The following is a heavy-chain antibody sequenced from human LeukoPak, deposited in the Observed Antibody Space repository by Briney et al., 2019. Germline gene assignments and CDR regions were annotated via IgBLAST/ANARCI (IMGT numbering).Heavy chain of an antibody. V-gene: IGHV3-23*01. CDR3: AKKVVVGATSPYSDFQD. J-gene: IGHJ1*01. D-gene: IGHD1-26*01. CDR1: GFTFSTYA. CDR2: ISGSGVTT. Sequence: GGSLRLSCVASGFTFSTYAMSWVRQAPGKGLEWVSAISGSGVTTHYAGSVKGRFSISRDNSKNTLYLQMNSLRAEDTALYYCAKKVVVGATSPYSDFQDWGQGTLVTVSS.